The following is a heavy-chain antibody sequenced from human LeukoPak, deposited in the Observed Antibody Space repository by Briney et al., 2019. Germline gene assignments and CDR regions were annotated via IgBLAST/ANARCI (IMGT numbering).Heavy chain of an antibody. CDR2: IYYTGGT. V-gene: IGHV4-59*01. J-gene: IGHJ5*02. CDR1: GGSLSRYY. CDR3: ARENGLSHPRRFDP. D-gene: IGHD2-8*01. Sequence: SETLSLTCTVSGGSLSRYYWSWIRQPPGKGLEGIGHIYYTGGTNYNPSLKSRVTISVDTSKNQFSLKLNSVTAADTAVYYCARENGLSHPRRFDPWGQGTLVTVSS.